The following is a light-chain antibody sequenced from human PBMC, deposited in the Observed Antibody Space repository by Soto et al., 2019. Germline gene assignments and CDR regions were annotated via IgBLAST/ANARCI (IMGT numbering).Light chain of an antibody. CDR2: EVT. CDR1: SSDVGPYNL. V-gene: IGLV2-23*02. CDR3: CSYAGPNTLV. J-gene: IGLJ1*01. Sequence: QSALTQSASVSGSPGQSITISCTGTSSDVGPYNLVSWYQQHPGKAPKLLIYEVTERPSGVSNRFSGSKSGNTASLTISGLQADDEADYYCCSYAGPNTLVFGLGTKLTVL.